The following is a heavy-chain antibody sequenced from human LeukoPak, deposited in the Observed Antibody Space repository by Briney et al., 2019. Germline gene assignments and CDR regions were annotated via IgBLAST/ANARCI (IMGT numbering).Heavy chain of an antibody. CDR2: ISSNGAST. CDR1: GFTFSSYA. CDR3: AKRGSVGTLGHFDY. V-gene: IGHV3-23*01. J-gene: IGHJ4*02. D-gene: IGHD6-13*01. Sequence: GGSLRLSCAASGFTFSSYAMSWVRQAPGKGLEWVSGISSNGASTYYVDSVKGRFTISRDNPKNTLFLQMNSLRAEDTAVYYCAKRGSVGTLGHFDYWGQGTLVTVSS.